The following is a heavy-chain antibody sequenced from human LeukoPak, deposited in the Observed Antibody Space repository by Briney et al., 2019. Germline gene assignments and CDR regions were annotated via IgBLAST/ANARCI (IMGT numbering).Heavy chain of an antibody. CDR3: ARVAGDYGPGYFQH. D-gene: IGHD4-17*01. J-gene: IGHJ1*01. Sequence: PSETPSLTCTVSGGSISSGGYYWSWIRQHPGKGLEWIGYIYYSGSTYYNPSLKSRVTISVDTSKNQFSLKLSSVTAADTAVYYCARVAGDYGPGYFQHWGQGTLVTVSS. V-gene: IGHV4-31*03. CDR2: IYYSGST. CDR1: GGSISSGGYY.